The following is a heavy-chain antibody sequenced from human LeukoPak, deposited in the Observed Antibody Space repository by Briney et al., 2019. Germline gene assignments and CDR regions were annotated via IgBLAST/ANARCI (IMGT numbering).Heavy chain of an antibody. J-gene: IGHJ6*02. CDR3: AKGVGYGGMDV. V-gene: IGHV3-30*18. D-gene: IGHD2-8*01. CDR2: ISYDGHNE. CDR1: GFTFSGYG. Sequence: AGGSLRLSCAASGFTFSGYGMHWVRQAPGKGLEWMAVISYDGHNEYYADSVKGRFTISRDNSKNTVYVQMNSLRAEDTAVYYCAKGVGYGGMDVWGQGTTVTVSS.